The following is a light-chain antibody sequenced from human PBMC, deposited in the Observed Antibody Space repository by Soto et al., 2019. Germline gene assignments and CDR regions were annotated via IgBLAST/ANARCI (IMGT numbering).Light chain of an antibody. CDR2: ANI. V-gene: IGLV1-40*01. Sequence: QSVLTQSPSVSGAPGQRVTISCTGSSSNIGAGYDVHWYQQLPGTAPKLLIFANINRPSGVPDRFSGSKSGTSASLAITGLRAEDEADYYCQSYDSSLSGHVFGTGTKVTVL. J-gene: IGLJ1*01. CDR1: SSNIGAGYD. CDR3: QSYDSSLSGHV.